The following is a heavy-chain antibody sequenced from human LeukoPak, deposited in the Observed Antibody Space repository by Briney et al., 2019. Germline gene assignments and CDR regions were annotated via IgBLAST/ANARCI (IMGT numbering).Heavy chain of an antibody. Sequence: SETLSLTCTVSGGSISSYYWSWIRQPPGKGLEWIGYIYYSGSTNYNPSLKSRVTISVDTSKNQFSLKLSSVTAADTAVYYCASRQRYDFWSGYSPSYGMDVWGQGTTVTVSS. J-gene: IGHJ6*02. D-gene: IGHD3-3*01. CDR2: IYYSGST. CDR1: GGSISSYY. V-gene: IGHV4-59*08. CDR3: ASRQRYDFWSGYSPSYGMDV.